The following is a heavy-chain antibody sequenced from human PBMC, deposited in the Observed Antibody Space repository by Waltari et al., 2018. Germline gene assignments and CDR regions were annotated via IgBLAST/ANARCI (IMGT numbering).Heavy chain of an antibody. CDR2: IYYSGST. Sequence: QVQLQESGPGLVKPSETLSLTCTVSGGSISRYYWSWIRQPPGKGLEWIGYIYYSGSTNYNPSLKSRVTISVDTSKNQFSLKLSSVTAADTAVYYCARLPVSTVTTSGYYYYGMDVWGQGTTVTVSS. CDR3: ARLPVSTVTTSGYYYYGMDV. CDR1: GGSISRYY. J-gene: IGHJ6*02. D-gene: IGHD4-4*01. V-gene: IGHV4-59*08.